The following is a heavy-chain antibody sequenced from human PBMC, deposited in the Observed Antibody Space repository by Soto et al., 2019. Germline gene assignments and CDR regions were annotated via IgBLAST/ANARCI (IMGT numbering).Heavy chain of an antibody. CDR3: AKHHFAYSSGWPYAFDG. J-gene: IGHJ3*01. V-gene: IGHV1-18*01. D-gene: IGHD6-25*01. CDR1: GYTFTSYG. Sequence: ASVKVSCKASGYTFTSYGISWVRQAPGQGLEWMGWISAYNGNTNYAQKLQGRVTMTTDTSTSTAYMELNSLRAEDTAVFYCAKHHFAYSSGWPYAFDGWGQGTKVTVSS. CDR2: ISAYNGNT.